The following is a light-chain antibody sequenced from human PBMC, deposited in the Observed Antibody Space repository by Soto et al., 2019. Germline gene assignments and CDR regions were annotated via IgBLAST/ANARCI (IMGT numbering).Light chain of an antibody. CDR2: DAS. CDR1: QSISNY. CDR3: QQYNNWPPWT. J-gene: IGKJ1*01. Sequence: EIVLTQSPATLSLSPGERATLSCRASQSISNYVAWYQQKPGQAPRLLIYDASDRATGIPGRFSGSGSGTEFTLTISGLQSDDFAVYFCQQYNNWPPWTFGHGTKGDIK. V-gene: IGKV3-11*01.